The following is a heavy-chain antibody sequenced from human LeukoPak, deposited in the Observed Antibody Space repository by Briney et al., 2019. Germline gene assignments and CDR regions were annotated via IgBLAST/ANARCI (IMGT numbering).Heavy chain of an antibody. J-gene: IGHJ6*04. D-gene: IGHD3-10*01. V-gene: IGHV3-30*04. CDR1: GFTFSSYA. CDR3: ARQGLLWFGVPGGHYGMDV. CDR2: ISYDGSNK. Sequence: PGRSLRLSCAASGFTFSSYAMHWVRQAPGKGLEWVAVISYDGSNKYYADSVKGRFTISRDNSKNTLYLQMNSLRAGDTAVYYCARQGLLWFGVPGGHYGMDVWGKGTTVTVSS.